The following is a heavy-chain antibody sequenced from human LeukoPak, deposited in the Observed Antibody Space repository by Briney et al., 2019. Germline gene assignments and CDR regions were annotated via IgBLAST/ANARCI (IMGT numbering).Heavy chain of an antibody. J-gene: IGHJ4*02. CDR2: ISGSGGST. V-gene: IGHV3-23*01. Sequence: GGSPRLSCAASGFTFSSYAMSWVRQAPGKGLEWVSAISGSGGSTYYADSVKGRFTISRDNSKNTLYLQMNSLRAEDTAVYYYAKAVGYCSSTSCYDGVYWGQGTLVTVSS. CDR1: GFTFSSYA. CDR3: AKAVGYCSSTSCYDGVY. D-gene: IGHD2-2*01.